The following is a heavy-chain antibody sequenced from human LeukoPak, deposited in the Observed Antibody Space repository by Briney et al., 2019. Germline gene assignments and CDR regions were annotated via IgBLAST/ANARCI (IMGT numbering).Heavy chain of an antibody. CDR2: ISGSGGST. V-gene: IGHV3-23*01. D-gene: IGHD4-23*01. CDR3: AKLVGYGGNPFDY. CDR1: GFTFSSYA. Sequence: PGGSLRLSCAASGFTFSSYAMSWVRQAPGKGLEWVSAISGSGGSTYYADSVKGRFTISRDNSKNTLYLQMNSLRAEDTAVYYRAKLVGYGGNPFDYWGQGTLVTVSS. J-gene: IGHJ4*02.